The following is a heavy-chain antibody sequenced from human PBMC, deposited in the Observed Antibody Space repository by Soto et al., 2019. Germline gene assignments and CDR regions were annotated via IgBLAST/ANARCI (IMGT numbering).Heavy chain of an antibody. Sequence: PSETLSLTCTVSGCSISSSSYYWGWTRQPPGKGLEWIGSIYYSGSTYYNPSLKSRVTISVDTSKNQFSLKLSSVTAADTAVYYCYILTGYPYYYFDYWGQGTLGTVSS. CDR1: GCSISSSSYY. D-gene: IGHD3-9*01. CDR3: YILTGYPYYYFDY. V-gene: IGHV4-39*01. CDR2: IYYSGST. J-gene: IGHJ4*02.